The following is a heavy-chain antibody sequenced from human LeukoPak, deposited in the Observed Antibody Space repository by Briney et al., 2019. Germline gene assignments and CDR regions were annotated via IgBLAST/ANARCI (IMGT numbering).Heavy chain of an antibody. CDR2: IDPNTCDT. D-gene: IGHD3-10*01. V-gene: IGHV1-2*06. J-gene: IGHJ4*02. Sequence: ASVKVSCKASGQSLTGYFIHWVRQAPGQGLEGVGRIDPNTCDTIYAQNFQGRVTVTSATSISTAYLELSRLPSDDTAVYFCARLGLHGSGTYYFFDSWGQGTLVTVSS. CDR3: ARLGLHGSGTYYFFDS. CDR1: GQSLTGYF.